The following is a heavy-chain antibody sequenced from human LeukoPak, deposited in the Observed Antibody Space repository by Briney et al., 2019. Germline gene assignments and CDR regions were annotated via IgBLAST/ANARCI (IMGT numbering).Heavy chain of an antibody. CDR3: ARGGKQLVQPRYFDY. Sequence: SVKVSCKPSGYTFTSYGISWVRQAPGQGLEWMGGIIPIFGTANYAQKFQGRVTITADESTSTAYMELSSLRSEDTAVYYCARGGKQLVQPRYFDYWGQGTLVTVSS. D-gene: IGHD6-6*01. V-gene: IGHV1-69*13. CDR2: IIPIFGTA. CDR1: GYTFTSYG. J-gene: IGHJ4*02.